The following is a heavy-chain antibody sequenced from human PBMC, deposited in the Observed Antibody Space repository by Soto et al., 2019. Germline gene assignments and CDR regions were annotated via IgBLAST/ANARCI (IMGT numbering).Heavy chain of an antibody. V-gene: IGHV5-10-1*01. Sequence: SGESLKISCRTSGYRFTSYWIAWVRQKPGKGLEWMGRIDPSDSQTYYSPSFRGHVTISVTKSITTVFLQWSSLRASDTAMYYCARQIYDSDTGPNFQYYFDSWGQGTPVTVSS. J-gene: IGHJ4*02. D-gene: IGHD3-22*01. CDR3: ARQIYDSDTGPNFQYYFDS. CDR2: IDPSDSQT. CDR1: GYRFTSYW.